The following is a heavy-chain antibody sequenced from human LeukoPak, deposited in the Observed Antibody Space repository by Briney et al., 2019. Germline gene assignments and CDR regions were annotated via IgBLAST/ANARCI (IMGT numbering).Heavy chain of an antibody. CDR3: ARAYYGSGSYSKWFDP. D-gene: IGHD3-10*01. V-gene: IGHV1-69*04. Sequence: SVKVSCKASGYTFTGYYMHWVRQAPGQGLEWMGRIIPILGIANYAQKFQGRVTITADKSTSTAYMELSSLRSEDTAVYYCARAYYGSGSYSKWFDPWGLGTLVTVSS. CDR1: GYTFTGYY. J-gene: IGHJ5*02. CDR2: IIPILGIA.